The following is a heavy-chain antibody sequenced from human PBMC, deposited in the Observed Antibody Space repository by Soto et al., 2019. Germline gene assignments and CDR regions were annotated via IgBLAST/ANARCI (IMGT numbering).Heavy chain of an antibody. Sequence: QVQLVQSGAEVKKPGSSVKVSCKASGGTFSSYAISWVRQAPGQGLEWMGGIIPIFGTANYAQKFQGRVMITADESTSTAYMELSSLRSEDTAVYYCARDKDSSGYYHYFDYWGQGTLVTVSS. CDR1: GGTFSSYA. CDR2: IIPIFGTA. D-gene: IGHD3-22*01. V-gene: IGHV1-69*01. J-gene: IGHJ4*02. CDR3: ARDKDSSGYYHYFDY.